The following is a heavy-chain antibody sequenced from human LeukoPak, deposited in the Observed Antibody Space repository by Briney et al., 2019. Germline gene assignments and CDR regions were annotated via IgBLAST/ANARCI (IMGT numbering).Heavy chain of an antibody. J-gene: IGHJ6*02. Sequence: GGSLRLSCAASGFTFSSYAMIWVRQAPGKGLEWVSTISGIAGNTYYGDSVKGRSTISRDNSKNMLLLQMNSLRAADTAVYYCAKDSSSSNYYYGMDVWGQGTTVTVSS. CDR3: AKDSSSSNYYYGMDV. CDR2: ISGIAGNT. D-gene: IGHD6-6*01. V-gene: IGHV3-23*01. CDR1: GFTFSSYA.